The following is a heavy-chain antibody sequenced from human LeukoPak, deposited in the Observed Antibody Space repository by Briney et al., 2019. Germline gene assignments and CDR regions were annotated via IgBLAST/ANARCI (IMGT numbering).Heavy chain of an antibody. D-gene: IGHD3-22*01. CDR1: GFTFSSYA. V-gene: IGHV3-23*01. J-gene: IGHJ1*01. CDR3: AKEEGYYYDSGGYYVEYFQH. Sequence: GGSLRLSCAASGFTFSSYATSWVRQAPGKGLEWVSAISGSGGTTYYADSVKGRFTFSRDNSKNTLYLQMNSLRAEDTAVYYCAKEEGYYYDSGGYYVEYFQHWGQGTLVTVSS. CDR2: ISGSGGTT.